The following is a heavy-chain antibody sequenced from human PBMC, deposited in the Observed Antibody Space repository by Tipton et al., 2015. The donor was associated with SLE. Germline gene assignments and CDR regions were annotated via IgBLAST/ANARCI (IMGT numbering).Heavy chain of an antibody. D-gene: IGHD2-2*01. CDR1: GYTFINYG. CDR3: ARDLITTHIVVVPAALIGNYYYGMDV. Sequence: QVQLVQSGAEVKKPGASVKVSCKASGYTFINYGISWVRQAPGQGLEWMGWISAYNGNTNYAQKLQGRVTMTTDTSTSTAYMELRSLRSDDTAVYYCARDLITTHIVVVPAALIGNYYYGMDVWGQGTTVTVSS. V-gene: IGHV1-18*01. CDR2: ISAYNGNT. J-gene: IGHJ6*02.